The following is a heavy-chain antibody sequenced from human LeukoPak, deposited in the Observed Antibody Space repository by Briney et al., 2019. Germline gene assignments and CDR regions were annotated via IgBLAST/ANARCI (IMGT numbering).Heavy chain of an antibody. Sequence: ASVKVSCKASGYTFTSYDINWVRQATGQGLEWMGWMNPNSGNTGYEQKFQGRVTMNRNTSISTAYMELSSLRSEDTAVYYCARGRGWVGKRTDGYNDWGQGTLVTVSS. D-gene: IGHD5-24*01. CDR1: GYTFTSYD. CDR3: ARGRGWVGKRTDGYND. J-gene: IGHJ4*02. CDR2: MNPNSGNT. V-gene: IGHV1-8*01.